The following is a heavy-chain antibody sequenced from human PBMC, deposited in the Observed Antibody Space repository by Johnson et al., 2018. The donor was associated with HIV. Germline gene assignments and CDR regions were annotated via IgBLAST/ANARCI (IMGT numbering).Heavy chain of an antibody. CDR3: TTGFGPAYEM. V-gene: IGHV3-30-3*01. CDR1: GFTFSSYA. J-gene: IGHJ3*02. CDR2: ISYDGSNK. D-gene: IGHD3-16*01. Sequence: QVQLVEFGGGVVQPGRSLRLSCAASGFTFSSYAMHWVRQAPGKGLEWVAVISYDGSNKYYADSVKGRFTISRDNSKNTLYLQMNSLRAEDTAVYYCTTGFGPAYEMWGQGTMVTMSS.